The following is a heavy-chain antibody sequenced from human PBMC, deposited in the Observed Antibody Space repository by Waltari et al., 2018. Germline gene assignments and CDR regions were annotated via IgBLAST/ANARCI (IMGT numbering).Heavy chain of an antibody. CDR2: IYYSGST. J-gene: IGHJ4*02. CDR1: GGSISSYY. V-gene: IGHV4-59*01. CDR3: ARSGGDYAIGDFDY. D-gene: IGHD4-17*01. Sequence: QVQLQESGSGLVKPSETLSLTCTVSGGSISSYYRSWIRQPPGKGLEWIGYIYYSGSTNYNPSLKSRVTISVDTSKNQFSLKLSSVTAADTAVYYCARSGGDYAIGDFDYWGQGTLVTVSS.